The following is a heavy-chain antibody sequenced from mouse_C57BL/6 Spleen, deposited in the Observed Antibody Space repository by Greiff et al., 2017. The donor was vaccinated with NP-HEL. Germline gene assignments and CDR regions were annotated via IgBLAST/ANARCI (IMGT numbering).Heavy chain of an antibody. J-gene: IGHJ4*01. CDR3: ARDGGAMDY. V-gene: IGHV5-4*01. CDR2: ISDGGSYT. CDR1: GFTFSSYA. Sequence: EVQVVESGGGLVKPGGSLKLSCAASGFTFSSYAMSWVRQTPEQRLEWVATISDGGSYTYYPDNVKGRFTISRDNAKNNLYLQMSHLKSEDTAMYYCARDGGAMDYWGQGTSVTVSS.